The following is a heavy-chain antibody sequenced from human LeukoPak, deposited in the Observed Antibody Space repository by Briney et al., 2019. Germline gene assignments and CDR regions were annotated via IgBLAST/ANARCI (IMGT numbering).Heavy chain of an antibody. D-gene: IGHD2-15*01. Sequence: GGSLRLSCAASGFTFSSYSMNWVRQAPGKGLEWVSSISSSSSYIYYADSVKGRFTISRDNAKNSLYLQINSLRAEDTAVYYCAREARYCSGGSCYARYYYYGMDVWGQGTTVTVSS. CDR1: GFTFSSYS. V-gene: IGHV3-21*01. J-gene: IGHJ6*02. CDR2: ISSSSSYI. CDR3: AREARYCSGGSCYARYYYYGMDV.